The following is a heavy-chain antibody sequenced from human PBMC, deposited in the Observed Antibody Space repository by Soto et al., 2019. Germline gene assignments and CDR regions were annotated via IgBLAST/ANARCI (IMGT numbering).Heavy chain of an antibody. CDR3: ARVAGSGSYYRFFGY. J-gene: IGHJ4*02. V-gene: IGHV3-7*03. CDR2: IKQDGSEK. Sequence: EVQLVESGGGLVQPGGSLRLSCAASGFTFSSYWMSWVRQAPGKGLEWVANIKQDGSEKYYVDSVKGRFTISRDNAKNSLYLQMNSLSAEDTAVYYCARVAGSGSYYRFFGYWGQGTLVTVSS. CDR1: GFTFSSYW. D-gene: IGHD3-10*01.